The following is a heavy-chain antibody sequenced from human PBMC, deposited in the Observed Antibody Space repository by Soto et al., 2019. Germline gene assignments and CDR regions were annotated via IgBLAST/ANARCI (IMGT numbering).Heavy chain of an antibody. Sequence: GESLKISCKGSGYSFTNYWIAWVRQMPGKGLEWMGIIYPGDSRTRYSPSFQGQVTISVDKSISTVYLQWSSLKASDTAMYYCARDLDYGGNSELSDIWGKGTMVTVSS. CDR1: GYSFTNYW. D-gene: IGHD4-17*01. V-gene: IGHV5-51*01. CDR3: ARDLDYGGNSELSDI. J-gene: IGHJ3*02. CDR2: IYPGDSRT.